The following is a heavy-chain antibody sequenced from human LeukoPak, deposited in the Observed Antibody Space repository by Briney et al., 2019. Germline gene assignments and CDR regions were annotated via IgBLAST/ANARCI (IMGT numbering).Heavy chain of an antibody. CDR2: INHSGST. CDR1: GGSFSGYY. D-gene: IGHD2-21*01. J-gene: IGHJ3*02. V-gene: IGHV4-34*01. Sequence: PSETLSLTCAVYGGSFSGYYWSWIRQPPGKGLEWIGEINHSGSTNYNPSLKSRVTISVDTSRNQFSLRLSSVTTADTAVYYCARSVRARAYDAFDIWGQGTMVTVSS. CDR3: ARSVRARAYDAFDI.